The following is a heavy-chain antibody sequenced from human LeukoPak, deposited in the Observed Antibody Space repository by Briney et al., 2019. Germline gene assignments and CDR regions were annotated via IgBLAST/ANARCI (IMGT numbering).Heavy chain of an antibody. D-gene: IGHD3-3*01. Sequence: GGSLRLSCATSGFVFSDYGIHWVRQAPGKGLEWVAFIRYNGSDPNYPDSVKGRFTISRDNSKNMVQLQMNSLRAEDTAVYYCATSGVLRFLEWLLVDAFDIWGQGTMVTVSS. V-gene: IGHV3-30*02. CDR2: IRYNGSDP. CDR3: ATSGVLRFLEWLLVDAFDI. CDR1: GFVFSDYG. J-gene: IGHJ3*02.